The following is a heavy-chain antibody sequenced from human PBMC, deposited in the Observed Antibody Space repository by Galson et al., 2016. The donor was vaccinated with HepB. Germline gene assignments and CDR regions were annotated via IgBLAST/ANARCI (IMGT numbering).Heavy chain of an antibody. Sequence: SVKVSCKASGYTFTAYSMHWLRQAPGQGLEWLGWVNPNSGDTDYAPNFQGRVIMTRDTSVSTAYMELSSLRSDHTAVFYCARVPLGGGYGLLDFWGQGTLVVVSS. CDR3: ARVPLGGGYGLLDF. CDR2: VNPNSGDT. D-gene: IGHD5-12*01. CDR1: GYTFTAYS. J-gene: IGHJ4*02. V-gene: IGHV1-2*02.